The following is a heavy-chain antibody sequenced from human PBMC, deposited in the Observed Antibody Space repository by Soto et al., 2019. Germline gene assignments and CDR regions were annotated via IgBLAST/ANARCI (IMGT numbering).Heavy chain of an antibody. CDR3: AQSWDSSSYGMDV. J-gene: IGHJ6*02. CDR2: IIPILGTA. CDR1: GGTFSSYA. Sequence: GASVKVSCKASGGTFSSYAISWVRQAPGQGLEWMGGIIPILGTANYAQKFQGRVTITADESTSTAYMELSSLRSEDTAVYYCAQSWDSSSYGMDVWGQGTTVTVSS. V-gene: IGHV1-69*13. D-gene: IGHD6-6*01.